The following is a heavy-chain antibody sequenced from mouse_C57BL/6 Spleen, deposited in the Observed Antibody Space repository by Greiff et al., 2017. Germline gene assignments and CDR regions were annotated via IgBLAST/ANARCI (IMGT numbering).Heavy chain of an antibody. V-gene: IGHV1-4*01. CDR2: INPSSGYT. J-gene: IGHJ1*03. CDR1: GYTFTSYT. D-gene: IGHD1-1*01. CDR3: ARSAHYYGSSADV. Sequence: VKLQESGAELARPGASVKMSCKASGYTFTSYTMHWVKQRPGRGLEWIGYINPSSGYTKYNQKFKDKATLTADKSSSTAYMQLSSLTSEDSAVYDCARSAHYYGSSADVWGTGTTVTVSS.